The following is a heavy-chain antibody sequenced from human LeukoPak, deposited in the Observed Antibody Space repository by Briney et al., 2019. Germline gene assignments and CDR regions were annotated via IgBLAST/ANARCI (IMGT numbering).Heavy chain of an antibody. CDR3: ARARCPSCTLDY. J-gene: IGHJ4*02. CDR2: IYYSGST. Sequence: SETLSLTCTVSGGSISSYYWNWIRQPPGKGLEWIGYIYYSGSTNYNPSPKSRVTISVDTSKNQFSLKLSSVTAADTAVYYCARARCPSCTLDYWGQGTLVTVSS. V-gene: IGHV4-59*01. CDR1: GGSISSYY. D-gene: IGHD2-2*01.